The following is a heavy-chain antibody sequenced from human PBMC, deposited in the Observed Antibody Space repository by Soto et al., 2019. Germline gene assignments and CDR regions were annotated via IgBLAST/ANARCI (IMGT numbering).Heavy chain of an antibody. CDR2: ISSSSYI. D-gene: IGHD2-21*02. J-gene: IGHJ4*02. CDR3: ARSPSYCGGDCYSPVDY. V-gene: IGHV3-21*01. CDR1: GFTFSSYS. Sequence: GGSLRLSCAASGFTFSSYSMNWVRQAPGKGLEWVSSISSSSYIYYADSVKGRFTISRDNAKNSLYLQMNSLRAEDTAVYYCARSPSYCGGDCYSPVDYWGQGTLVTVSS.